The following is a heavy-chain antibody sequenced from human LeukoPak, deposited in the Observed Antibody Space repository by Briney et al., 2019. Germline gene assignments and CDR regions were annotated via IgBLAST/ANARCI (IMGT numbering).Heavy chain of an antibody. V-gene: IGHV4-61*01. J-gene: IGHJ4*02. CDR3: ARDGAGGKMAY. CDR1: GGSISSSSYY. Sequence: SETLSLTCTVSGGSISSSSYYWSWIRQPPGKGLEWIGYTYFSGSTNYNPSLRSRVTISVDTSKNQFSLKLSSVTAADTAVYYCARDGAGGKMAYWGQGTLVTVSS. D-gene: IGHD6-13*01. CDR2: TYFSGST.